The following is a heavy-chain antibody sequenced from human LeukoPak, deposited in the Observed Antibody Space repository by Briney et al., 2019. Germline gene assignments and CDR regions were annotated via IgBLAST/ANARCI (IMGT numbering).Heavy chain of an antibody. CDR3: ARDPVVGIAVAGTHYYYYGMDV. CDR2: IYSGGST. V-gene: IGHV3-66*01. CDR1: GFTVSSNY. D-gene: IGHD6-19*01. J-gene: IGHJ6*02. Sequence: GGSLRLSCAASGFTVSSNYMSWVRQAPGKGLEWVSVIYSGGSTYYADSVKGRFTISRDNSKNTLYLQMNSLRAEDTAVYYCARDPVVGIAVAGTHYYYYGMDVWGQGTTVTVSS.